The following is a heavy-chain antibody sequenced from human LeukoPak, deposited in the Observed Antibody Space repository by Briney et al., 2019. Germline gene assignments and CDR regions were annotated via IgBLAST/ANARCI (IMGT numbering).Heavy chain of an antibody. CDR3: ARATNYYDSSGYYGD. CDR1: GYTFTSYG. V-gene: IGHV1-18*01. J-gene: IGHJ4*02. D-gene: IGHD3-22*01. CDR2: ISAYNGNT. Sequence: AASVKVSCKASGYTFTSYGISWVRQASGQGLEWMGWISAYNGNTNYAQKLQGRVTMTTDTSTSTAYMELRSLRSDDTAVYYCARATNYYDSSGYYGDWGQGTLVTVSS.